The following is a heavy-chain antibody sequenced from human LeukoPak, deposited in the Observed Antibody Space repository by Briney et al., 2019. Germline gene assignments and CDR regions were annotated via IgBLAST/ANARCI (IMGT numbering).Heavy chain of an antibody. D-gene: IGHD4-17*01. Sequence: ASVKVSCKASGYTFTSYYMHWVRQAPGQGLEWMGIINPSGGSTSYAQKFQGRVTMTRDTSTSTVYMELSSLRSEDTAVYYCATFSTVTKGTDYWGQGTLVTVSS. CDR2: INPSGGST. CDR1: GYTFTSYY. J-gene: IGHJ4*02. V-gene: IGHV1-46*01. CDR3: ATFSTVTKGTDY.